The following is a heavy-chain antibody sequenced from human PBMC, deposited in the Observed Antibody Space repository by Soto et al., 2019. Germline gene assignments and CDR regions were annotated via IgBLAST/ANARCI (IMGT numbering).Heavy chain of an antibody. CDR3: AKEPRWGSSSNWFDP. Sequence: GGSLRSPVEPLGLTFSALPITWSAQAPGKGLEWVSAISGSGGSTYYADSVKGRFTISRDNSKNTLYLQMNSLRAEDTAVYYCAKEPRWGSSSNWFDPWGQGTLVTVSS. CDR2: ISGSGGST. J-gene: IGHJ5*02. CDR1: GLTFSALP. D-gene: IGHD6-6*01. V-gene: IGHV3-23*01.